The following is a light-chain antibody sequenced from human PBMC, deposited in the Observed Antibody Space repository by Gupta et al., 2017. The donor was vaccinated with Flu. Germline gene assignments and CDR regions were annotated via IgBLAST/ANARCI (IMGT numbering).Light chain of an antibody. CDR3: LLSYSGARLYV. J-gene: IGLJ1*01. V-gene: IGLV7-46*01. CDR1: TGAVTSGHY. Sequence: QAVVTQEPSLTVSPGGTVPLTCGSSTGAVTSGHYPYWFQQKPGQAPRTLIYDTSNKHSWTPDRFSGSLLGGKAALTLSGAQPEDEAEYYCLLSYSGARLYVFGTVTKVTVL. CDR2: DTS.